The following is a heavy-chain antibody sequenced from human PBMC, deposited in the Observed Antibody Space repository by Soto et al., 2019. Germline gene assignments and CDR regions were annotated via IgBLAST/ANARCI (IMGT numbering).Heavy chain of an antibody. CDR1: GDSISSSNYY. Sequence: QLQLQESGPGLVKPSETLSLTCSVSGDSISSSNYYWGWIRQPPGKGLEWIGSIYYSGSSHYNPSPKSCVAISLDVSKKRYSLQLPSLTATDTAVYYCAGYELSTAYFPHFLFDYWGQGTLVSVSA. CDR3: AGYELSTAYFPHFLFDY. J-gene: IGHJ4*02. V-gene: IGHV4-39*02. D-gene: IGHD3-9*01. CDR2: IYYSGSS.